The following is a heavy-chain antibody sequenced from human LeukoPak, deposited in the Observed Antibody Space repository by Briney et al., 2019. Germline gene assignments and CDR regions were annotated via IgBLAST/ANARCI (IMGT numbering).Heavy chain of an antibody. CDR3: ARDRSPAAPLNLVRAERIAARDRLFDY. V-gene: IGHV1-18*01. CDR2: ISAYNGNT. D-gene: IGHD6-6*01. Sequence: ASVKVSCKASGYTFTSYGISWVRQAPGQGLEWMGWISAYNGNTNYAQKLQGRVTMTTDTSTSTAYMELRSLRSDDTAVYYCARDRSPAAPLNLVRAERIAARDRLFDYWGQGTLVTVSS. CDR1: GYTFTSYG. J-gene: IGHJ4*02.